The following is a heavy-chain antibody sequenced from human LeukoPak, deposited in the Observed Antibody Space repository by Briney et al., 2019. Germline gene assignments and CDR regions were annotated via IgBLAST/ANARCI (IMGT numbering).Heavy chain of an antibody. Sequence: PGGSLRLSCAASGFTFSSYDMHWVRQATGKGLEWVSAIGTAGDTYYPGSVKGRFTISRENAKNSLYLQMNSLRAGDTAVYYCARWVVGAYFDYWGQGTLVTVSS. V-gene: IGHV3-13*01. J-gene: IGHJ4*02. D-gene: IGHD1-26*01. CDR1: GFTFSSYD. CDR2: IGTAGDT. CDR3: ARWVVGAYFDY.